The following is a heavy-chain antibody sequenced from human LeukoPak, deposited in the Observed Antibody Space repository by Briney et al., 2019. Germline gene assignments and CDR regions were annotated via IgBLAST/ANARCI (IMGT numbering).Heavy chain of an antibody. Sequence: PGGSLRLSCAVSGFSVTNNYMSWIRQAPGKGLEWVSYISSSSSYTNYADSVKGRFTISRDNAKNSLYLQMNSLRAEDTAVYYCARISGSYPYYFDYWGQGTLVTVSS. CDR1: GFSVTNNY. J-gene: IGHJ4*02. CDR3: ARISGSYPYYFDY. D-gene: IGHD1-26*01. V-gene: IGHV3-11*03. CDR2: ISSSSSYT.